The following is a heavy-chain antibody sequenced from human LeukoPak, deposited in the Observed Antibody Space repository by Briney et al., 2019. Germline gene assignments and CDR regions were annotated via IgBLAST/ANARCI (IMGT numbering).Heavy chain of an antibody. J-gene: IGHJ5*02. CDR1: GFTFSSYS. D-gene: IGHD6-19*01. V-gene: IGHV3-21*01. CDR3: ARDPESTVAGNNWFDP. Sequence: GGSLRLSCAASGFTFSSYSMNWVRQAPGKGLEWVSSISSSSSYIYYADSVKGRFTISRDNAKNSLYLQMNSLRAEDTAVYYCARDPESTVAGNNWFDPWGQGTLVTVSS. CDR2: ISSSSSYI.